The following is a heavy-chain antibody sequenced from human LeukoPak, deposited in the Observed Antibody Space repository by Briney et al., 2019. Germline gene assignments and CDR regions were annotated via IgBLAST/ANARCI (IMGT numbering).Heavy chain of an antibody. Sequence: PSETLSLTCTVSGGSVTNANYYWGWIRQPPGKGLERIGNIYYSGSTYYNPSLKSRVTISVDRSKNQFSLKLSSVTAADTAVYYCARGGLELGLTHWGQGTLVTVSS. D-gene: IGHD1-7*01. CDR3: ARGGLELGLTH. CDR1: GGSVTNANYY. V-gene: IGHV4-39*07. J-gene: IGHJ4*02. CDR2: IYYSGST.